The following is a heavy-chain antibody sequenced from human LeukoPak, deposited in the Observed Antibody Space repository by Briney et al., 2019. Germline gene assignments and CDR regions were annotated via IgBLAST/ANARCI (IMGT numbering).Heavy chain of an antibody. CDR3: GREYCSSTSCPVDP. CDR1: GGTFSSYA. V-gene: IGHV1-69*13. J-gene: IGHJ5*02. CDR2: IIPIFGTA. D-gene: IGHD2-2*01. Sequence: ASVKVSCKASGGTFSSYAISWVRQAPGQGLEWMGGIIPIFGTANYAQKFQGRVTITADESTSTAYMELSSLRSEDTAVYYCGREYCSSTSCPVDPWGQGTLVTVSS.